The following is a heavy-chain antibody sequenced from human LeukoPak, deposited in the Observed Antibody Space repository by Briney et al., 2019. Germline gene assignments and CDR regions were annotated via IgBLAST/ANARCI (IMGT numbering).Heavy chain of an antibody. Sequence: GASVKVSCKASGYTFTNYGISWVRQAPGQGLEWMAWINVYNGKTYYAQNFQGRVTVTTDTSTSTAYMELGNLRSDDTAAYYCARDQGFYYDSTGYVFDSWGQGTLVTVSS. CDR3: ARDQGFYYDSTGYVFDS. D-gene: IGHD3-22*01. CDR2: INVYNGKT. V-gene: IGHV1-18*01. CDR1: GYTFTNYG. J-gene: IGHJ4*02.